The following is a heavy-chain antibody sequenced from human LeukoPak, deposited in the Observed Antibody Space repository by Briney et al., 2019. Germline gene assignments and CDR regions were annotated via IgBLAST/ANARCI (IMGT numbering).Heavy chain of an antibody. CDR3: AKGGAAAGTLYLQY. CDR2: LSGSGGNT. CDR1: GFTFSSYA. V-gene: IGHV3-23*01. D-gene: IGHD6-13*01. J-gene: IGHJ1*01. Sequence: PGGPLRLSCEASGFTFSSYAMTWVRQAPGKGLEWVSALSGSGGNTYYADSVKGRFTISRDNSKNTLYLQMNSLRAEDTAVYYCAKGGAAAGTLYLQYWGQGTLVTVSS.